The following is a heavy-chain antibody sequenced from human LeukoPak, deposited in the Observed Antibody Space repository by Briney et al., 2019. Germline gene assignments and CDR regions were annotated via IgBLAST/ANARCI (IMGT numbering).Heavy chain of an antibody. J-gene: IGHJ4*02. CDR1: GGTFSSYT. D-gene: IGHD6-6*01. V-gene: IGHV1-69*02. Sequence: SVKVSCKASGGTFSSYTISWVRQPPGQGLERMGRIIPILGIANYAQKFQGRVTITADKSTSTAYMELSSLRSEDTAVYYCARGGYSSSRPFDYWGQGTLVTVSS. CDR2: IIPILGIA. CDR3: ARGGYSSSRPFDY.